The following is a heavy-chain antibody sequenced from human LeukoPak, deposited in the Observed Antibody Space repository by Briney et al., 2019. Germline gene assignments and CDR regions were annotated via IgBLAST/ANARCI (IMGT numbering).Heavy chain of an antibody. V-gene: IGHV3-23*01. CDR3: AKDIGGNSGTLDY. CDR2: ITGSGGTT. D-gene: IGHD2-21*02. Sequence: QSGGSLRLSCAASGFTFTSYAMNWVRQAPGKGLEWVSSITGSGGTTYYADSVKGRFTISSDKSKNTLFLQMKSLRVEDTAIYYCAKDIGGNSGTLDYWGQGALVTVSS. J-gene: IGHJ4*02. CDR1: GFTFTSYA.